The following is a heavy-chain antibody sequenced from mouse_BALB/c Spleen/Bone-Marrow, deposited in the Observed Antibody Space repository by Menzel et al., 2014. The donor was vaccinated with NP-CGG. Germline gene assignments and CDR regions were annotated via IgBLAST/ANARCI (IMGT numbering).Heavy chain of an antibody. Sequence: QVQLQQPGAELVKPGASVKLSCKASGYTFTSYWMHWVKQRPGQGLEWIGEIDPSDSYTNYNQEFKGKATLTVDKSSSTAYMQLSSLTSEDSAVYFCARWLLRYYAMDDWGQGTSVTVSS. J-gene: IGHJ4*01. CDR2: IDPSDSYT. D-gene: IGHD2-3*01. CDR3: ARWLLRYYAMDD. V-gene: IGHV1-69*02. CDR1: GYTFTSYW.